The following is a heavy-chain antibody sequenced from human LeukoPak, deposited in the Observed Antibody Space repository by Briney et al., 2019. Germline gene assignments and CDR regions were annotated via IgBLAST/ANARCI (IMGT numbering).Heavy chain of an antibody. CDR2: IKSKTDGGTT. V-gene: IGHV3-15*01. CDR3: TTVVVVAATPFDY. Sequence: GGSLRLSCAASGFTFSNAWMSWVRQAPGKGLEWVGRIKSKTDGGTTDYAAPVKGRFTISRDDSKNTLYLQMNSLKTEDTAVYYCTTVVVVAATPFDYWGQGTLVTVSS. CDR1: GFTFSNAW. J-gene: IGHJ4*02. D-gene: IGHD2-15*01.